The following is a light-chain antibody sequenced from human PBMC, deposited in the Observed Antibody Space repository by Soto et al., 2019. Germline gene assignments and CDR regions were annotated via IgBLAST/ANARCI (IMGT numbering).Light chain of an antibody. CDR3: QQYETSPPAVT. CDR1: QRIDNNY. J-gene: IGKJ4*01. Sequence: EIVLTQSPATLSLSVGERATLSCGASQRIDNNYVAWYQQKPGLAPRLLIYDASSRASGIPDRFSGSGSGTDFTLTISRLEPDDFAVYYCQQYETSPPAVTFGGGTKVDIK. CDR2: DAS. V-gene: IGKV3D-20*01.